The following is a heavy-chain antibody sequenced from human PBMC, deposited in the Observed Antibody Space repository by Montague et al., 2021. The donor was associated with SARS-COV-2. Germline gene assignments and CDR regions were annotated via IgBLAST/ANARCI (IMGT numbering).Heavy chain of an antibody. CDR3: AREDVYGGNSGGMDV. V-gene: IGHV3-33*01. CDR2: IWYDGSNK. D-gene: IGHD4-23*01. Sequence: SLRLSCAASGFTFSRYGMHWVRQAPGKGLEWVAVIWYDGSNKYYXXSLKVRFTISRDNSRNTLYLQMNSLRAEDTAVYYCAREDVYGGNSGGMDVWGQGTTVTVSS. CDR1: GFTFSRYG. J-gene: IGHJ6*02.